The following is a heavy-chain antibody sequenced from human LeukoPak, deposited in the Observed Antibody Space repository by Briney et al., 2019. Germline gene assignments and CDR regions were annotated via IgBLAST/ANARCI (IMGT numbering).Heavy chain of an antibody. D-gene: IGHD4-17*01. V-gene: IGHV3-23*01. CDR3: AKDREWDDYAEYDY. J-gene: IGHJ4*02. Sequence: GGTLRLFCAASVFTYSSYAMTWVRQAPGKGREWVSVISGRGGSTYYADFVKGRFTISRDNSKNTLYLKMNSLRADDTAVYYCAKDREWDDYAEYDYWGQGTLVTVSS. CDR2: ISGRGGST. CDR1: VFTYSSYA.